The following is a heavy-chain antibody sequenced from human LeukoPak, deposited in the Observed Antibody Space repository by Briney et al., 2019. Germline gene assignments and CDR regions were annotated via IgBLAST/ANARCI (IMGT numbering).Heavy chain of an antibody. CDR1: GGSISNYY. Sequence: SETLSLTCTVSGGSISNYYWSWIRQPPGKGLEWIGYIYYSGSTNYNPSLKSRVTISVDTSKNQFSLKLSSVTAADTAVYYCARHNAYGDSPFDYWGQGTLVTVSS. J-gene: IGHJ4*02. CDR3: ARHNAYGDSPFDY. CDR2: IYYSGST. D-gene: IGHD4-17*01. V-gene: IGHV4-59*08.